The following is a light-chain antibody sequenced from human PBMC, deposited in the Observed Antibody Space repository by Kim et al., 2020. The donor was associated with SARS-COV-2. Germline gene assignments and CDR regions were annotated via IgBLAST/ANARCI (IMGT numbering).Light chain of an antibody. V-gene: IGLV1-44*01. CDR2: SDS. CDR1: TSNIGSNT. CDR3: AAWDDSLEGHV. J-gene: IGLJ1*01. Sequence: QSVLTQPGSASGTPGQRVTISCSGSTSNIGSNTVDWYQQVPGEAPKVVIYSDSHRSSGVPDRFSGSRSGTSASLVISDLQSDDEAHYYCAAWDDSLEGHVFGPGTKVTVL.